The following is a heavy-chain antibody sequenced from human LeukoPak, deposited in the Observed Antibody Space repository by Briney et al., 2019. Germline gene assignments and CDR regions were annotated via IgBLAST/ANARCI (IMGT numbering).Heavy chain of an antibody. CDR1: GFTFSNYW. V-gene: IGHV3-74*01. CDR2: INSDGSSR. Sequence: GGSLRLSCAASGFTFSNYWMHWVRQAPGKGLVWVSRINSDGSSRIYADSVKGQFTISRDNAKNTLYLQMNSLRAEDTAVYYCAKLTWVVPAAIQGASGAFDIWGQGTMVTVSS. D-gene: IGHD2-2*01. J-gene: IGHJ3*02. CDR3: AKLTWVVPAAIQGASGAFDI.